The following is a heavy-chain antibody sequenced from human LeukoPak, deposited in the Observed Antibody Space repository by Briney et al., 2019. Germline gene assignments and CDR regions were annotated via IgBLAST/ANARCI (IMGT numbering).Heavy chain of an antibody. Sequence: PGGSLRLSCAASGFTFSSYAMHWVRQAPGKGLEWVSATSGGGSSTYYVDSVKGRFTISRDNSKNTLYLQMNSLRAEDTAVYYCAKLDTYYYDASGSYFDYWGQGTLVTVSS. CDR3: AKLDTYYYDASGSYFDY. CDR1: GFTFSSYA. V-gene: IGHV3-23*01. D-gene: IGHD3-22*01. J-gene: IGHJ4*02. CDR2: TSGGGSST.